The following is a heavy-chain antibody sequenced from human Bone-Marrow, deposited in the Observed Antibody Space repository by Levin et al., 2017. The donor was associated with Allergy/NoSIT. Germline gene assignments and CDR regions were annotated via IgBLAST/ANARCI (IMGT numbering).Heavy chain of an antibody. J-gene: IGHJ6*03. V-gene: IGHV3-30*18. CDR3: AKERHENYMDV. CDR1: GFTFSSYG. Sequence: GESLKISCAASGFTFSSYGMYWVRQAPGKGLEWVAVISYDGSNKYYADSVKGRFTISRDNSKNTLYLQMYSLRAEDTAVYYCAKERHENYMDVWGKGTTVTVSS. CDR2: ISYDGSNK.